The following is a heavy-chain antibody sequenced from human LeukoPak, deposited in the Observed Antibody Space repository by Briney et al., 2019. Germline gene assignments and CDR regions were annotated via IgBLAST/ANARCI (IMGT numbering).Heavy chain of an antibody. CDR2: VKYDGSTT. CDR3: ARDLDWLLFDY. V-gene: IGHV3-74*01. D-gene: IGHD3-9*01. Sequence: PGGSLRLSCAASGFTFSAYWMHCVRQAPGKGLVWVSRVKYDGSTTTYADSVKGRFTISRDNAKNILYLKMNSLRVEDTAVYYCARDLDWLLFDYWGQGTLVTVSS. CDR1: GFTFSAYW. J-gene: IGHJ4*02.